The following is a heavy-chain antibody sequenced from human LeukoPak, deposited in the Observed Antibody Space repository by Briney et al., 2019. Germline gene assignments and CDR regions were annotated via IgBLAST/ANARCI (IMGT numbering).Heavy chain of an antibody. D-gene: IGHD3-16*01. CDR3: AKGARDYDYVWGTKTPFDY. V-gene: IGHV3-23*01. CDR1: GFTFSSYA. CDR2: ISGSGGST. J-gene: IGHJ4*02. Sequence: PGGSLRLSCAASGFTFSSYAMSWVRQAPGKGLEWVSAISGSGGSTYYADSVKGRFTISRDNSKNTLYLQMNSLGAEDTAVYYCAKGARDYDYVWGTKTPFDYWGQGTLVTVSS.